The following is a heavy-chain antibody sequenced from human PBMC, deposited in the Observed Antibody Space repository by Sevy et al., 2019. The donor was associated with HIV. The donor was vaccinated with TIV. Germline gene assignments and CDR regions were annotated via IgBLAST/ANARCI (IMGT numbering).Heavy chain of an antibody. CDR3: ARDGRTYYYDSSGYSSYYFDY. Sequence: SETLSLTCTVSGGSISSYYWSWIRQPPGKGLEWIGYIYYSGSTNYNPSLKSRVTISVDTSKNQFSLKLSSVTAADTAVYYCARDGRTYYYDSSGYSSYYFDYWGQGTLVTVSS. J-gene: IGHJ4*02. V-gene: IGHV4-59*13. CDR2: IYYSGST. D-gene: IGHD3-22*01. CDR1: GGSISSYY.